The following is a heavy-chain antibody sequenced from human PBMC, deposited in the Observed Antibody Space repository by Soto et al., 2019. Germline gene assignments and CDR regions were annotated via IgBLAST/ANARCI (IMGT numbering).Heavy chain of an antibody. CDR3: ARTVGWFGELLPDP. V-gene: IGHV4-31*03. D-gene: IGHD3-10*01. J-gene: IGHJ5*02. CDR1: GGSISSGGYY. CDR2: IYYSGST. Sequence: QVQLQESGPGLVKPSQTLSLTCTVSGGSISSGGYYWSWSRQHPGKGLEWIGYIYYSGSTYYNPSLKSRVTISVDTSKNQFSLKLSSVTAADTAVYYCARTVGWFGELLPDPWGQGTLVTVSS.